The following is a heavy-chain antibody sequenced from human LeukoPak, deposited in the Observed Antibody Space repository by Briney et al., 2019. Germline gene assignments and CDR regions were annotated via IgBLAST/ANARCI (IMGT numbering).Heavy chain of an antibody. V-gene: IGHV3-21*01. Sequence: AGYLRLSCAASGFTFSSYSMNWVRQAPGKGLEWVSSISSSSSYIYYADSVKGRFTISRDNAKNSLYLQMNSLRAEDTAVYYCATYLISSQSPDAFDISGQGTMVTVSS. CDR1: GFTFSSYS. D-gene: IGHD6-13*01. J-gene: IGHJ3*02. CDR3: ATYLISSQSPDAFDI. CDR2: ISSSSSYI.